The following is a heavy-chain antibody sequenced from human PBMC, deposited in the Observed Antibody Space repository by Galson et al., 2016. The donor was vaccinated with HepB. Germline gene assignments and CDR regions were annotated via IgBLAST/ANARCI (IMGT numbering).Heavy chain of an antibody. CDR2: IWYDGSNK. CDR1: GLTFSSYG. D-gene: IGHD7-27*01. V-gene: IGHV3-33*01. Sequence: SLRLSCAASGLTFSSYGMHWVRQAPGKGLEWVALIWYDGSNKHYADSVKGRFTISRDNSQNTLYLRMSSLRAEDTAVYFCARVRGGTSTGDFDLWGQGTLVTVSS. J-gene: IGHJ4*02. CDR3: ARVRGGTSTGDFDL.